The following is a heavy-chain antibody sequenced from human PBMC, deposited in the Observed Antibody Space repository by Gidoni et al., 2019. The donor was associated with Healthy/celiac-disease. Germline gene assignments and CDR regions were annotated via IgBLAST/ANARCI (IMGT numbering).Heavy chain of an antibody. V-gene: IGHV4-59*01. D-gene: IGHD1-26*01. CDR2: IYYSGST. CDR3: ARVEVGAINY. Sequence: QVQLQESGPGLVKPSETLSLTCTVSGGSISSYYWSWIRQPPGKGLEWIGYIYYSGSTNYNPSLKSRVTISVDTSKNQFSLKLSSVTAADTAVYYCARVEVGAINYWGQGTLVTVSS. CDR1: GGSISSYY. J-gene: IGHJ4*02.